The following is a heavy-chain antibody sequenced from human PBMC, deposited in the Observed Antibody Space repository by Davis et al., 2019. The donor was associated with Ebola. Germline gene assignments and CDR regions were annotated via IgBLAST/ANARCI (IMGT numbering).Heavy chain of an antibody. V-gene: IGHV3-23*01. J-gene: IGHJ4*02. CDR3: AKVARITIFGVVPVEFDY. CDR1: GFTVSSNY. D-gene: IGHD3-3*01. CDR2: ISGSGGST. Sequence: GESLKISCAASGFTVSSNYVTWVRQAPGKGLEWVSAISGSGGSTYYADSVKGRFTISRDNSKNTLYLQMNSLRAEDTAVYYCAKVARITIFGVVPVEFDYWGQGTLVTVSA.